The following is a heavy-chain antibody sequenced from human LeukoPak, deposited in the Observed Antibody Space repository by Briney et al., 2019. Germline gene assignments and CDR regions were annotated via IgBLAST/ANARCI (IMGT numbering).Heavy chain of an antibody. J-gene: IGHJ4*02. CDR3: ARSNHPPHSSGWPTVLDY. V-gene: IGHV3-30*03. Sequence: GRSLRLSCAASGFTFSNYGMHWVRQAPGKGLEWVAVISYDGSNKYYADSVKGRFTISRDNSKNTLYLQMNSLRAEDTAVYYCARSNHPPHSSGWPTVLDYWGQGTLVTVSS. CDR2: ISYDGSNK. CDR1: GFTFSNYG. D-gene: IGHD6-19*01.